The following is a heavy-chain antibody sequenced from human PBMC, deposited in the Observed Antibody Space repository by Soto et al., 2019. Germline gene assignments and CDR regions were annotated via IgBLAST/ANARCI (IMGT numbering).Heavy chain of an antibody. CDR1: GGSISSGGYS. Sequence: SETLSLTCAVSGGSISSGGYSWSWIRQPPGKGLEWIGYIYHSGSTYYNPSLKSRVTISVDRSKNQFSLKLSSVTAADTAVYYCASHSYYDFWSGPDPPPFDYWGQGTLVTVSS. CDR2: IYHSGST. CDR3: ASHSYYDFWSGPDPPPFDY. J-gene: IGHJ4*02. V-gene: IGHV4-30-2*01. D-gene: IGHD3-3*01.